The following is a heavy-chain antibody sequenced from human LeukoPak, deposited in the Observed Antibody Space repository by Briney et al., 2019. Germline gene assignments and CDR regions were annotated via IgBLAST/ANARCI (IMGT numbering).Heavy chain of an antibody. CDR1: GFTFSSYA. CDR3: AREGFGGPQRYFDY. Sequence: GRSLRLSCSASGFTFSSYAMHWVRQAPGKGLEWVAVISYDGSNKYYADSVKGRFTISRDNSKNTLYLQMNSLRAEDTAVYYCAREGFGGPQRYFDYWGQGTLVTVSS. V-gene: IGHV3-30-3*01. CDR2: ISYDGSNK. D-gene: IGHD3-10*01. J-gene: IGHJ4*02.